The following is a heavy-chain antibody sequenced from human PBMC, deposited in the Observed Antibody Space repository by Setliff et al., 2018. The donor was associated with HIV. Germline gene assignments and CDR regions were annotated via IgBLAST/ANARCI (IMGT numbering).Heavy chain of an antibody. V-gene: IGHV4-4*07. J-gene: IGHJ4*02. D-gene: IGHD1-26*01. CDR1: GGSISAYY. CDR3: ARGGGSYFDY. Sequence: PSETLSLTCTVSGGSISAYYWSWIRQPAGKGLEYIGRIFAGGSTNYNPSLRSRVTISVDRSKKQFSLKLRSVTAADTAVYWCARGGGSYFDYWGQGTLVTVSS. CDR2: IFAGGST.